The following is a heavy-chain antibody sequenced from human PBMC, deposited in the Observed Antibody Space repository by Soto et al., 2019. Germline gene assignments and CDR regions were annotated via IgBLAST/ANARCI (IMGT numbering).Heavy chain of an antibody. J-gene: IGHJ5*02. D-gene: IGHD2-15*01. Sequence: SETLSLTCTVSGGSISSYYWSWIWQPPGKGLEWIGYIYYSGSTNYNPSLKSRVTISVDTSKNQFSLKLSSVTAADTAVYYCAIVRVAEGLGWFDPWCQGILVSVS. CDR3: AIVRVAEGLGWFDP. CDR2: IYYSGST. CDR1: GGSISSYY. V-gene: IGHV4-59*01.